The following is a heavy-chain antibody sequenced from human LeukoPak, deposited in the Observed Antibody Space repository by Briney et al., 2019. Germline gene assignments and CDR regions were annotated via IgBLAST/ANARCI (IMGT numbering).Heavy chain of an antibody. V-gene: IGHV1-2*02. CDR1: GYTCSAYY. J-gene: IGHJ4*02. CDR3: AREAATSGWSCDF. D-gene: IGHD6-19*01. Sequence: ASVKVSRTTSGYTCSAYYIYWVRQAPGQGLEWMGYINPDNGDTQYAQKFQGRVTMTRDTSISTAFMELTRLKSDDTAVYYCAREAATSGWSCDFWGQGALVTVSS. CDR2: INPDNGDT.